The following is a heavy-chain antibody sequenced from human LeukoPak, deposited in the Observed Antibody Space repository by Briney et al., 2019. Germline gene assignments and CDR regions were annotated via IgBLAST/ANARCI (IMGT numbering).Heavy chain of an antibody. CDR3: AKDYYDSSGSDY. D-gene: IGHD3-22*01. Sequence: PGRSLRLSCAASGFTFSSHAMSWVRQAPGKGLEWVSVIYSGGSTYYADSVKGRFTISRDNSKNTLYLQMNSLRAEDTAVYYCAKDYYDSSGSDYWGQGTLVTVSS. J-gene: IGHJ4*02. CDR2: IYSGGST. V-gene: IGHV3-66*01. CDR1: GFTFSSHA.